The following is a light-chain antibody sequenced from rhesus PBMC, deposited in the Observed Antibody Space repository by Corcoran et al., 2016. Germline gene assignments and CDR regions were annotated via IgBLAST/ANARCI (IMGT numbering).Light chain of an antibody. J-gene: IGLJ6*01. V-gene: IGLV2S7*01. CDR1: SSDVGGYTY. CDR2: DVS. CDR3: CSYTTSSTLV. Sequence: QSAPTQPPSVSGSPGQSVTISCTGTSSDVGGYTYVSWYQQHPGKAPKLMIYDVSKRPSGVSDRFSGSKSGNTASLTISGLQAESYADYYCCSYTTSSTLVFGSGTKLTVL.